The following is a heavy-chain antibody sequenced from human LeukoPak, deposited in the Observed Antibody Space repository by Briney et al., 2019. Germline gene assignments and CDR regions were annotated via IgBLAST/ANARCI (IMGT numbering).Heavy chain of an antibody. J-gene: IGHJ4*02. D-gene: IGHD3-22*01. CDR2: ISSSASTI. CDR1: GFTFSSYR. Sequence: GRSLRLSCAASGFTFSSYRMNWVRQAPGKGLEWVSYISSSASTIYYADSVKGRFTISRDNAKNSLYLQMNSLRAEDTAVYYCARGYYYDSSGYDFDYWGQGTLVTVSS. V-gene: IGHV3-48*03. CDR3: ARGYYYDSSGYDFDY.